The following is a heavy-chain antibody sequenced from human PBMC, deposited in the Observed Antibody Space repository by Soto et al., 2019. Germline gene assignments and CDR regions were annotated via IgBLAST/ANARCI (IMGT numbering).Heavy chain of an antibody. CDR3: ARDRFLIAVDFWFGMDV. CDR2: IYSGGST. CDR1: GFTVSSNY. D-gene: IGHD3-3*01. V-gene: IGHV3-53*01. J-gene: IGHJ6*02. Sequence: PGGSLRLSCAASGFTVSSNYMSWVRQAPGKGLEWVSVIYSGGSTYYADSVKGRFTISRDNSKNTLYFQMNSLRAEDTAVYYCARDRFLIAVDFWFGMDVWGQGTTVTVSS.